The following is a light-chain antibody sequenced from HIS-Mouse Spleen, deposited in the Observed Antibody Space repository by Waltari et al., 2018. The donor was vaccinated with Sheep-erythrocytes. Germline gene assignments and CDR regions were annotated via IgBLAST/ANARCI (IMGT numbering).Light chain of an antibody. J-gene: IGLJ1*01. CDR3: CSYAGSYNHV. V-gene: IGLV2-11*01. CDR2: DVS. Sequence: QSALTQSRSVSGSPGQSVTISCTGTSSDVGGYNYVSWYQQHPGKAPKLMIYDVSKRPSGVPDRFSGSKSGNTASLTISGLQAEDEADYYCCSYAGSYNHVFGTGTKVTVL. CDR1: SSDVGGYNY.